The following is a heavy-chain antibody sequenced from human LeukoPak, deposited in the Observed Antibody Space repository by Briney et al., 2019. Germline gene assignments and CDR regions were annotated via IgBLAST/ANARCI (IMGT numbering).Heavy chain of an antibody. CDR2: IVGSGGSA. J-gene: IGHJ4*02. CDR3: ARVYESRGFYGDLH. Sequence: GGSLRLSCAASGFTFSSYAMSWVRQAPGKGLEWVSAIVGSGGSAYYADSVKGRFTISRDNSKNSLYLQMNSLRAEDTAVYYCARVYESRGFYGDLHWGQGTLVTVSS. V-gene: IGHV3-23*01. CDR1: GFTFSSYA. D-gene: IGHD4-17*01.